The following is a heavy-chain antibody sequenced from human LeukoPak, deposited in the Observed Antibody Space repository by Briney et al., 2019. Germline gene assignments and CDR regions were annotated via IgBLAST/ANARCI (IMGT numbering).Heavy chain of an antibody. CDR1: GGSISSGGYY. CDR3: ARADSSSWYWRLDY. J-gene: IGHJ4*02. D-gene: IGHD6-13*01. V-gene: IGHV4-31*03. Sequence: RASETLSLTCTVSGGSISSGGYYWSWIRQHPGKGLEWVGYISYSGSTSYYNPSLKSRLTISVDTSKNHFSLKLNSVTAADTAVYYCARADSSSWYWRLDYWGQGTLVTVSS. CDR2: ISYSGSTS.